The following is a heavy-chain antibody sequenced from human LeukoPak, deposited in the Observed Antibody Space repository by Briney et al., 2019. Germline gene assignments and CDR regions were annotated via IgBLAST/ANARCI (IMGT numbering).Heavy chain of an antibody. CDR3: ARYSSGWPFDT. CDR2: IRSDGSKK. V-gene: IGHV3-30*02. D-gene: IGHD6-19*01. CDR1: GFIFSDLG. J-gene: IGHJ4*02. Sequence: GVCLRLSCAASGFIFSDLGMHWVRQAPGKGLEWVTFIRSDGSKKYYADSVKGRFSISRDDSNRTLYLQMTSLRPEDTAFYFCARYSSGWPFDTWGQGTLVTVSS.